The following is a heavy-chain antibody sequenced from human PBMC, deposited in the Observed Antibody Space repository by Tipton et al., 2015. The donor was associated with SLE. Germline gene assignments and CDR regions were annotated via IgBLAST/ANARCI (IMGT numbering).Heavy chain of an antibody. D-gene: IGHD6-19*01. J-gene: IGHJ4*02. Sequence: SLRLSCAASGFTFSSYSMNWVRQAPGKGLDWVSSISSSGSYIYYADSVKGRFTISRDNSKNTLYLQMNSLRAEDTAVYYCAKDPGSSGWEYWGQGTLVTVSS. CDR1: GFTFSSYS. CDR2: ISSSGSYI. V-gene: IGHV3-21*01. CDR3: AKDPGSSGWEY.